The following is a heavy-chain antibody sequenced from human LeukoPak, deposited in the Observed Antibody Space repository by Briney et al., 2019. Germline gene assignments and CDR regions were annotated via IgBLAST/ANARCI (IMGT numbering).Heavy chain of an antibody. J-gene: IGHJ5*02. Sequence: GGSLRLSCAASGFTFSNYAMSWVRQAPGKGLEWVSAISGSGNNIYYADSVKGRFTISRDNSKNTLYLQMNSLRAEDTAVYYCAKRDGRLTSYLNWFDPWGQGTLVTVSS. CDR2: ISGSGNNI. CDR1: GFTFSNYA. V-gene: IGHV3-23*01. D-gene: IGHD3-9*01. CDR3: AKRDGRLTSYLNWFDP.